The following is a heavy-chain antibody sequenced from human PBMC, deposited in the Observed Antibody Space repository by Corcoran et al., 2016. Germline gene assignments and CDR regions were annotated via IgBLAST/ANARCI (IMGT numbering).Heavy chain of an antibody. CDR2: IKSKTDGGTT. CDR3: TCSYLFITIFGVVIRPYYYFGMDV. D-gene: IGHD3-3*01. CDR1: GFTFSNAW. J-gene: IGHJ6*02. V-gene: IGHV3-15*07. Sequence: EVQLVESGGGLVKPGGSLRLSCAASGFTFSNAWMNWVRQAPGKGLEWVGRIKSKTDGGTTDYAAPVKGRFTISRDDSKNTLYLQMNSLKTEDTAVYYCTCSYLFITIFGVVIRPYYYFGMDVWGQGTTVTVSS.